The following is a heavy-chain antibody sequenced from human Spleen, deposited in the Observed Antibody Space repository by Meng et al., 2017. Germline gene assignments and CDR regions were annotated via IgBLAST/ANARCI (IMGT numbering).Heavy chain of an antibody. CDR2: ISASNGNS. Sequence: QVQLVQSGAEVKKPGASVKVSCKASGYTFTSSGISWVRQAPGQGLEWMGWISASNGNSNYAQKLQGRVTLTTDTSTSTAYMKLRSLTSDDTAVYYCVRDIDPFDRWGQGTLVTVSS. V-gene: IGHV1-18*01. D-gene: IGHD3-16*02. CDR3: VRDIDPFDR. CDR1: GYTFTSSG. J-gene: IGHJ5*02.